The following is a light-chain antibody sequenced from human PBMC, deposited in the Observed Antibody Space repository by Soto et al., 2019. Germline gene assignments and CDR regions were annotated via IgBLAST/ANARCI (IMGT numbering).Light chain of an antibody. J-gene: IGLJ3*02. CDR1: SGYSTYA. CDR3: QSLGTGIQV. CDR2: INYDGTH. Sequence: QAVVTQSPSVSASLGASVKLTCTLSSGYSTYAIAWHQQQSEKGPRFLMKINYDGTHSKGDGFFDRFSGSSSGAERHLTISSLQSDDQADYYCQSLGTGIQVFGGGTKLTLL. V-gene: IGLV4-69*01.